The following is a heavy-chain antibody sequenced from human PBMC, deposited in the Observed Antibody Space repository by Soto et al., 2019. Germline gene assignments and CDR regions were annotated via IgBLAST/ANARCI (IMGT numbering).Heavy chain of an antibody. J-gene: IGHJ4*02. V-gene: IGHV4-31*03. Sequence: QVQLQESGPGLVKPSQTLSLTCTVSGGSISSGGYYWSWIRQHPGKGLEWIGYIYYSGSTYYNPSLKSRVTISVDTSKNQFSLKLSSVTAADTAVYYCARESGSGWPRSYYFDYWGQGTLVTVSS. CDR2: IYYSGST. D-gene: IGHD6-19*01. CDR3: ARESGSGWPRSYYFDY. CDR1: GGSISSGGYY.